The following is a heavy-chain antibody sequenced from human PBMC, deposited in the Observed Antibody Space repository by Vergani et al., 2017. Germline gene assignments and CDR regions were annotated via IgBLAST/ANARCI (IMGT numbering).Heavy chain of an antibody. CDR3: ARVDTQVPATSHFYYMDV. J-gene: IGHJ6*03. CDR2: IIPILGIA. V-gene: IGHV1-69*02. CDR1: GGTFSSYT. D-gene: IGHD6-25*01. Sequence: QVQLEQSGAEVKKPGSSVTVSCKASGGTFSSYTISWVRQAPGQGLEWMGRIIPILGIANYAQKFQGRVTITADKSTSTAYMELSSLRSEDTAVYYCARVDTQVPATSHFYYMDVWGKGTTVVVSS.